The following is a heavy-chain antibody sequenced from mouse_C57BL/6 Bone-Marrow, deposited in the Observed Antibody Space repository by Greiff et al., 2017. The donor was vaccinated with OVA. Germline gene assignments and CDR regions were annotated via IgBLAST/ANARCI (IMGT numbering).Heavy chain of an antibody. J-gene: IGHJ1*03. CDR3: ARPTYWYFDV. Sequence: EVHLVESGGGLVKPGGSLKLSCAASGFTFSSYAMSWVRQTPEKRLEWVATISDGGSYTYYPDNVKGRFTISRDNAKNNLYLQMSHLKSEDTAMYYCARPTYWYFDVWGTGTTVTVSS. D-gene: IGHD2-10*01. CDR2: ISDGGSYT. CDR1: GFTFSSYA. V-gene: IGHV5-4*01.